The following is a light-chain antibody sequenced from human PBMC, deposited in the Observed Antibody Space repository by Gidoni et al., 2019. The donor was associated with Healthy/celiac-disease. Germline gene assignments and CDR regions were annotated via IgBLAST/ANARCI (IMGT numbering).Light chain of an antibody. V-gene: IGKV3-20*01. CDR2: GAS. J-gene: IGKJ3*01. CDR3: QQYGSSLFT. CDR1: QSVSSSY. Sequence: EIVLTQSPGTLSLSPGERATLSCRASQSVSSSYVAWYQQKPGQAHRLLIYGASSRATGIPDRFSGSGSGTDFSLTIRRLDPEDFAVYYCQQYGSSLFTFGPGTKVDIK.